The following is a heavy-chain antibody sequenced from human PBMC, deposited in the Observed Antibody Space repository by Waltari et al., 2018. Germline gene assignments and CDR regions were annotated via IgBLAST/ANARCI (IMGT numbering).Heavy chain of an antibody. CDR1: GGSISSSNYY. Sequence: QLQLQESGPGLVKPSETLSLTCTVSGGSISSSNYYWGWIRQPPGKGLEWIGNIYYSGSTYNNPSLKSRVTTYIDTSKNQFSLKLSSVTAADTAVYFCARLDSRSGSYYFDYWGQGTLVTVSS. D-gene: IGHD1-26*01. V-gene: IGHV4-39*01. J-gene: IGHJ4*02. CDR3: ARLDSRSGSYYFDY. CDR2: IYYSGST.